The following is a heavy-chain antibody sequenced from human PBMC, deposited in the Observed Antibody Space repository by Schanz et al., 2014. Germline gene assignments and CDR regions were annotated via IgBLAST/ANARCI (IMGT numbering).Heavy chain of an antibody. CDR2: ISSSSDYI. Sequence: EVVLVESGGASVQPGGSLRLSCAASGFTFSNYVMDWVRQAPGKGLGWVSFISSSSDYINYADSVKGRFTISRVDAKNSVHLQMNSLRAEDTAVYFCARDGGRDGYNLAFDVWGQGTLVTVSS. CDR3: ARDGGRDGYNLAFDV. J-gene: IGHJ3*01. CDR1: GFTFSNYV. V-gene: IGHV3-21*04. D-gene: IGHD5-12*01.